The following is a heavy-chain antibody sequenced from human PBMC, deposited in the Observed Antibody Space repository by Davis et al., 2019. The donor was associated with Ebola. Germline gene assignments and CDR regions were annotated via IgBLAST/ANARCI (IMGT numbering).Heavy chain of an antibody. CDR2: VFNSGSS. CDR3: ARSGLEYYSQGYVDN. Sequence: MPSETLSFTCTVSGDSIRSSTYYWGWIRHVPRKGLEWIGFVFNSGSSYLNPSLESRVTMSVDKSKNQFSLKLASVIAADTAVYYCARSGLEYYSQGYVDNWGQGTLVTVSS. J-gene: IGHJ4*02. V-gene: IGHV4-39*01. D-gene: IGHD2-21*01. CDR1: GDSIRSSTYY.